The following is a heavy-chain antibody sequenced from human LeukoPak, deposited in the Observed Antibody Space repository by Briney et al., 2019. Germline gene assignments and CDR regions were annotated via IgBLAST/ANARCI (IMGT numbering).Heavy chain of an antibody. V-gene: IGHV4-4*09. CDR1: GGSISSYY. Sequence: SETLSLTCTVSGGSISSYYWSWIRQPPGKGLEWIGYIYTSGSTNYNPSLKSRVTISVATSKNQFSLKLSSVTAADTAVYYCARLAAPYYYYYYMDVWGKGTTVTVSS. D-gene: IGHD6-25*01. CDR2: IYTSGST. J-gene: IGHJ6*03. CDR3: ARLAAPYYYYYYMDV.